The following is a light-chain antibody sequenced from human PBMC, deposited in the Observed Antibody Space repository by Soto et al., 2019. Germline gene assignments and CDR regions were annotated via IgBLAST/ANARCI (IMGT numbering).Light chain of an antibody. Sequence: DIQMTQSPSTLSASVGDRVTITCRASQSISSWLAWYQQKPGKAPKLLIYAASSLESGVPSRFSGSGSGTEFSLTISSLQPDDFATYYCHQYSSYWTFCQGTKVEIK. V-gene: IGKV1-5*01. CDR2: AAS. CDR3: HQYSSYWT. CDR1: QSISSW. J-gene: IGKJ1*01.